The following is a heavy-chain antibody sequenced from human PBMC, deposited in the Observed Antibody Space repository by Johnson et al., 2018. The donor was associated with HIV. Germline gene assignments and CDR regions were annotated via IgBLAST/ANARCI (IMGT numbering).Heavy chain of an antibody. CDR3: TDYNFWTKRAFDI. CDR1: GFTFSNAW. J-gene: IGHJ3*02. D-gene: IGHD3-3*01. CDR2: IKSKTDGGTT. Sequence: VQLVESGGGLVKPGGSLRLSCAASGFTFSNAWMSWVRQAPGKGLEWVGRIKSKTDGGTTDYAPPVKGRFTISRDDSKNTLYLQMNSLKIEDTAVYYCTDYNFWTKRAFDIWGQGTMVTVSS. V-gene: IGHV3-15*01.